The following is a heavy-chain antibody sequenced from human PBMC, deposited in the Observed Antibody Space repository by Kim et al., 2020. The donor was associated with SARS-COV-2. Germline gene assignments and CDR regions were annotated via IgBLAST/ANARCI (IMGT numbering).Heavy chain of an antibody. CDR1: GYTFTSYA. Sequence: ASVKVSCKASGYTFTSYAMHWVRQAPGQRLEWMGWINAGNGNTKYSQKFQGRVTITRDTSASTAYMELSSLRSEDTAVYYCARYCGGDCYSPDFDYWGQGTLVTVSS. CDR2: INAGNGNT. D-gene: IGHD2-21*01. V-gene: IGHV1-3*01. CDR3: ARYCGGDCYSPDFDY. J-gene: IGHJ4*02.